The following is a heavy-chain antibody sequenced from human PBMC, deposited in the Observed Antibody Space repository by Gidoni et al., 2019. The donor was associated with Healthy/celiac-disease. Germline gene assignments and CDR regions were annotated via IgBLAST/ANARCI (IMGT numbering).Heavy chain of an antibody. CDR2: ISSSSSYI. V-gene: IGHV3-21*01. J-gene: IGHJ4*02. CDR3: ARLRVPDFDY. Sequence: EVQLVESGGGLVKPGGSLRLSCAASGFTFSRYSMNWVRQAPGKRLERVSSISSSSSYIYYADSVKGRFTISRDNAKNSLYLQMNSLRAEDTAVYYCARLRVPDFDYWGQGTLVTVSS. CDR1: GFTFSRYS.